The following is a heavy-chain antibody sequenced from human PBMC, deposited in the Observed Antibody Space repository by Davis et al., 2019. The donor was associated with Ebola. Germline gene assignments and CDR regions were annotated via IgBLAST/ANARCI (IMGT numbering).Heavy chain of an antibody. CDR2: VILKSGAT. V-gene: IGHV1-2*06. J-gene: IGHJ4*02. D-gene: IGHD4-11*01. CDR3: ARGHNYAHEY. CDR1: GYTFTDYN. Sequence: ASVKVSCKASGYTFTDYNIHWVRRAPGQGLEWLGRVILKSGATNYAQKFQGRVTMTRDTSISTVYMELSSLRYDDTADYYCARGHNYAHEYWGQGTLVTVSS.